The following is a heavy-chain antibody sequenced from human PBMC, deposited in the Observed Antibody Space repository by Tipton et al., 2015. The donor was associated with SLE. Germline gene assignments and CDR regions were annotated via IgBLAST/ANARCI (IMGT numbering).Heavy chain of an antibody. D-gene: IGHD3-16*01. CDR1: GFNFSDYG. Sequence: RSLRLSCAAIGFNFSDYGMHWVRQAPGKGLEWVGGLYYDGSKKYYADSVKGRFIISRDNSKNTLYLQMTSVRAEDTGLYFCAREWEKIISFGGTTRRGQGALVTVSS. CDR2: LYYDGSKK. J-gene: IGHJ4*02. CDR3: AREWEKIISFGGTTR. V-gene: IGHV3-33*01.